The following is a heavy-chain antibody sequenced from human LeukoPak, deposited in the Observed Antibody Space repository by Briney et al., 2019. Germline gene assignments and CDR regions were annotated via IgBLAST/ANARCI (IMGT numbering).Heavy chain of an antibody. CDR3: ARDGSPFDH. Sequence: GGSLRLSCAASGFTFSAYWMSWVRQTPGKGLEWVANIKQDGSEVYYVDSVKGRFTISRDNAKNSLYLQVNSLRVEDTAVYYCARDGSPFDHWGQGTLVTVSS. V-gene: IGHV3-7*01. CDR1: GFTFSAYW. J-gene: IGHJ4*02. CDR2: IKQDGSEV. D-gene: IGHD3-10*01.